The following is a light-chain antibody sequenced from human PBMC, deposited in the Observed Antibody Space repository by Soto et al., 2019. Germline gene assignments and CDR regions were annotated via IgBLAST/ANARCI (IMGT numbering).Light chain of an antibody. CDR2: EVS. CDR1: SSDVGGYNY. V-gene: IGLV2-14*01. Sequence: QSALTQPASVSGSPGQSITISCTGTSSDVGGYNYVSWYQQHPGKAPKLMLYEVSNRPSGVSNRFSGSKSGNTASLTISSLQAEDEADYYCSSSTSSSSLVFGGGTQLTVL. J-gene: IGLJ2*01. CDR3: SSSTSSSSLV.